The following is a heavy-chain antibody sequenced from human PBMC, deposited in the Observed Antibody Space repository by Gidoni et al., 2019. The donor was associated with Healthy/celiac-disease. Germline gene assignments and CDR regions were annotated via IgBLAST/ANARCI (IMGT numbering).Heavy chain of an antibody. Sequence: EVQLLESGGGLVQPGGSLRLSCAASGFPFSSYAMSWVRQAPGKGLEWVSAISGSGGSTYYADSVKGRFTIARDNSKNTLYLQMNSLRAEDTAVYYCAKDPGYSYGYGSWFDPWGQGTLVTVSS. CDR3: AKDPGYSYGYGSWFDP. V-gene: IGHV3-23*01. J-gene: IGHJ5*02. CDR2: ISGSGGST. D-gene: IGHD5-18*01. CDR1: GFPFSSYA.